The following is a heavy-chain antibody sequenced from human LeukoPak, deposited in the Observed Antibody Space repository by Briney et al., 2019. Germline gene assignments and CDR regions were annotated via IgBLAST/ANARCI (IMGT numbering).Heavy chain of an antibody. CDR1: GYTFTSYG. CDR3: AGGYSGYDSPDAFDI. CDR2: ISAYNGNT. V-gene: IGHV1-18*01. D-gene: IGHD5-12*01. J-gene: IGHJ3*02. Sequence: ASVKVSCKASGYTFTSYGISWVRHAPGQGLEWMGWISAYNGNTNYAQKLQGRVTMTTDTSTSTAYMELRSLRSDDTAVYYCAGGYSGYDSPDAFDIWGQGTMVTVSS.